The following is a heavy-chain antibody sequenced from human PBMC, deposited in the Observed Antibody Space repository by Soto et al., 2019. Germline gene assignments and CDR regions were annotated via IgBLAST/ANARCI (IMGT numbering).Heavy chain of an antibody. CDR1: GYTFTSYD. J-gene: IGHJ4*02. CDR2: MNPNSGNT. D-gene: IGHD2-15*01. CDR3: ARDRSSSWYWEY. V-gene: IGHV1-8*01. Sequence: ASVKVSCKASGYTFTSYDINWVRQATGQGLEWMGWMNPNSGNTGYAQKFQGRVTMTRNTSISTAYMELSSLRVDDAAVYYCARDRSSSWYWEYWGQGTLVTVSS.